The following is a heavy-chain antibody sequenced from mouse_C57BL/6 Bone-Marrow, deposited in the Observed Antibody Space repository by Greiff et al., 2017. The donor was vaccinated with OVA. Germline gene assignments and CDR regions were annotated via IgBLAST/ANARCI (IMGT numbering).Heavy chain of an antibody. Sequence: VQGVESGPGLVAPSPSLSITCTVSGFSLTSYGVDWVRQPPGKGLEWLGVIWGGGSTNYNSALMSRLSISKDNSKSQVFLKMNSLQTDDTAMYYCAKHENYYGSTGDYAMDYWGQGTSVTVSS. CDR2: IWGGGST. CDR1: GFSLTSYG. D-gene: IGHD1-1*01. V-gene: IGHV2-9*01. J-gene: IGHJ4*01. CDR3: AKHENYYGSTGDYAMDY.